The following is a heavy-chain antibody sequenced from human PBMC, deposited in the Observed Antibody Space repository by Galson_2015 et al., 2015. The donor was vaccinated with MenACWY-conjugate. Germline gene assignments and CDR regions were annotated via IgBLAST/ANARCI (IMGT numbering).Heavy chain of an antibody. J-gene: IGHJ4*02. Sequence: SLRLSCAASGFSVSSNFMTWVRQAPGKGLEWVSVIYSDALGATTHYSDSVKGRFTSSRDNSKNTLYLQMNSLRVEDTAVYYCAREGRQVGSYSDLDYWGQGTLVTVSS. CDR3: AREGRQVGSYSDLDY. CDR2: IYSDALGATT. D-gene: IGHD1-26*01. CDR1: GFSVSSNF. V-gene: IGHV3-53*01.